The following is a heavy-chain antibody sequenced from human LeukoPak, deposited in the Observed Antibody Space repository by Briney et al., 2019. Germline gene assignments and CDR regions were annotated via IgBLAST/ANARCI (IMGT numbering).Heavy chain of an antibody. D-gene: IGHD2-2*01. CDR1: GFTFSSYA. CDR3: AKDRFGYCSSTSCNNWFDP. CDR2: ISGSGGST. V-gene: IGHV3-23*01. Sequence: GGSLRLSCIASGFTFSSYAMSWVRQAPGKGLEWVSAISGSGGSTYYADSVKGRFTISRDNSKNTLYLQMNSLRAEDTAVYYCAKDRFGYCSSTSCNNWFDPWGQGTLVTVSS. J-gene: IGHJ5*02.